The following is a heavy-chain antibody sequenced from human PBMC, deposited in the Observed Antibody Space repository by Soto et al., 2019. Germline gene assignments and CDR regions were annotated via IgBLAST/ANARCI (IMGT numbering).Heavy chain of an antibody. Sequence: GAEMVNPTQRLTLYCTFSGVSFSTSGMCVSWIRQPPGKALEWLALIDWDDDKFYLTSLKTRLTISRDTSKNQVVLTMTNMDPLDTATYYCARNFYDTGNHYARIDYWGPGTLVTVSS. D-gene: IGHD3-22*01. V-gene: IGHV2-70*01. CDR3: ARNFYDTGNHYARIDY. J-gene: IGHJ4*02. CDR2: IDWDDDK. CDR1: GVSFSTSGMC.